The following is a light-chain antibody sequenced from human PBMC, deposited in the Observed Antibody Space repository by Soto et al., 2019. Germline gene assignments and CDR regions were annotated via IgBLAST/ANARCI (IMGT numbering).Light chain of an antibody. CDR1: QGISNY. J-gene: IGKJ1*01. Sequence: DIQMTQSPSSLSASVGDRVTITCRASQGISNYLAWYQQKPGKVPKLLIYAASTLQSGVPSRFSGSASGTDSTLTISSLQPKDVATYYCQKYSSAPPTFGQGTKVEIK. CDR2: AAS. CDR3: QKYSSAPPT. V-gene: IGKV1-27*01.